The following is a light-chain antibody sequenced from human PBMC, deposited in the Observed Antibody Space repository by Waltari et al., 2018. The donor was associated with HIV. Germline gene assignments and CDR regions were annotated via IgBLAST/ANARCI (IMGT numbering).Light chain of an antibody. CDR1: QGIGSN. Sequence: EIELTQSPDFQSLTPKKNINITCRASQGIGSNLHRYQQKPDQSPKLLIKYASKSFSGVPSRFSGSGSGTDFTLTIDSLEAGDAATYYCHQSSSLPHTFGQGTKLEIK. CDR3: HQSSSLPHT. V-gene: IGKV6-21*01. J-gene: IGKJ2*01. CDR2: YAS.